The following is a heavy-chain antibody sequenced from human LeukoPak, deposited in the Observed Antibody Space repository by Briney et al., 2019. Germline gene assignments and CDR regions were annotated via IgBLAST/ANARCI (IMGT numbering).Heavy chain of an antibody. Sequence: GGSLRLSCAASGFTFSSYWMSWVRQAPGKGLDWVAVLSFDGDEKHYADSVKGRFTISRDNAKNSLYLQMNSLRAEDTAVYYCARDLSGSYIEYFDYWGRGTLVTVSS. V-gene: IGHV3-30-3*01. CDR3: ARDLSGSYIEYFDY. CDR2: LSFDGDEK. J-gene: IGHJ4*02. CDR1: GFTFSSYW. D-gene: IGHD1-26*01.